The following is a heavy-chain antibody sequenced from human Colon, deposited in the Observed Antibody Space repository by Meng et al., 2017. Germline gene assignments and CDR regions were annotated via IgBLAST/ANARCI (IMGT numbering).Heavy chain of an antibody. J-gene: IGHJ4*02. D-gene: IGHD6-13*01. V-gene: IGHV3-11*01. CDR3: ARDLLRSGYSSGWLPNDY. CDR1: GFTFSDYY. Sequence: GGSLRLSCAASGFTFSDYYMSWIRQAPGKGLEWVSYISSSGSTIYYADSVKGRFTISRDNAKNSLYLQMNSLRAEDTAVYYCARDLLRSGYSSGWLPNDYWGQGTLVTVSS. CDR2: ISSSGSTI.